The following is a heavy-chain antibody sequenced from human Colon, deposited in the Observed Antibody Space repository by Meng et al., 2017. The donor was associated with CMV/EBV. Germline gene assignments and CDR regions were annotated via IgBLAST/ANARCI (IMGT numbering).Heavy chain of an antibody. CDR1: GFTFSYYW. Sequence: GASLKISCAASGFTFSYYWTHWVRHVPGKGLVWVSRIKSDGSKKEYAVSVRGRFTISRDNAKNTLYLEMNTLRVEDTAVYYCTRDAGSSTSMDYWGQGTLVTVSS. D-gene: IGHD6-6*01. V-gene: IGHV3-74*03. CDR3: TRDAGSSTSMDY. J-gene: IGHJ4*02. CDR2: IKSDGSKK.